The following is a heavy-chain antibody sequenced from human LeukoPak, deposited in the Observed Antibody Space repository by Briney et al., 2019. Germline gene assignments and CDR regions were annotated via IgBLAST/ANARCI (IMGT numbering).Heavy chain of an antibody. CDR2: IYTSGST. J-gene: IGHJ4*02. V-gene: IGHV4-4*09. CDR1: GGSISSYY. Sequence: SETLSLTCTVSGGSISSYYWSWIRQPPGKGLEWIGYIYTSGSTNYNPSLKSRVTISVDTSKNQFSLKLSSVTAADTAVYYCARHKCGPHDYWGQGTLVTVSS. CDR3: ARHKCGPHDY.